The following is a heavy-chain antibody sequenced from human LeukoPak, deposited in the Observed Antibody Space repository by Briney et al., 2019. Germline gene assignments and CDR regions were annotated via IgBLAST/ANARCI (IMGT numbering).Heavy chain of an antibody. CDR2: INAGNGGT. V-gene: IGHV1-3*01. D-gene: IGHD2-21*01. Sequence: ASVKVSCKASGYSFSRYIVHWVRQAPGQRPEWMGWINAGNGGTKYSQNFQVRVTITWDRSTNTAYMELSSLTSEDTALYYCVRDDCGATGYLGGYWGQGTLVAVSS. J-gene: IGHJ4*02. CDR3: VRDDCGATGYLGGY. CDR1: GYSFSRYI.